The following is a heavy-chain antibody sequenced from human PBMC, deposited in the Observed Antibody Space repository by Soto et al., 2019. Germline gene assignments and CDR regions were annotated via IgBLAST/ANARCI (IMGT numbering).Heavy chain of an antibody. Sequence: EVQLVESGGGLVQPGGSLRLSCAASGFTFSSYWMHWVRQAPGKGLVWVSRINSDGSGTSYADSVKGRFTMSRDNAKNTLFLQMNSLRGEDTVVYYCVRDRYSGWYPGNYWGQGTLVTVSS. CDR2: INSDGSGT. J-gene: IGHJ4*02. V-gene: IGHV3-74*01. D-gene: IGHD1-26*01. CDR1: GFTFSSYW. CDR3: VRDRYSGWYPGNY.